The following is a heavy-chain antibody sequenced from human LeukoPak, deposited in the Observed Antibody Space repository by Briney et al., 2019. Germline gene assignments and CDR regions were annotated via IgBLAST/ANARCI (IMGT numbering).Heavy chain of an antibody. J-gene: IGHJ5*02. V-gene: IGHV3-66*02. CDR2: IYSGGST. CDR3: AREVSYYDFWSGYYHWFDP. D-gene: IGHD3-3*01. Sequence: GGSLRLSCAASGFTVSSNYMSWVRQAPGKGLEWVSVIYSGGSTYYADSVKGRFTISRDNSKNTLYLQMNSLRAEDTAVYYCAREVSYYDFWSGYYHWFDPWGQGTLVTFSS. CDR1: GFTVSSNY.